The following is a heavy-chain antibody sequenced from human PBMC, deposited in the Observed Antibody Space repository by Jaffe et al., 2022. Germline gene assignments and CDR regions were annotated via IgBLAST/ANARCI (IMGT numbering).Heavy chain of an antibody. V-gene: IGHV3-7*01. J-gene: IGHJ6*03. CDR2: IKQDGSEK. D-gene: IGHD3-3*01. Sequence: EVQLVESGGGLVQPGGSLRLSCAASGFTFSSYWMSWVRQAPGKGLEWVANIKQDGSEKFFVDSVKGRFTISRDNAKNSLYLQMNSLRAEDTALYYCARRKDYGFWSGYSYYYYYYMDVWGKGTTVTVSS. CDR3: ARRKDYGFWSGYSYYYYYYMDV. CDR1: GFTFSSYW.